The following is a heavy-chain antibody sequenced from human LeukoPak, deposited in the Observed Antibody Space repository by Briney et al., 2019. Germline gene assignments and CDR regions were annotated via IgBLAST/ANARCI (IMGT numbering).Heavy chain of an antibody. CDR3: ARLSSGSYEVWFDP. V-gene: IGHV4-34*01. Sequence: SETLSLTCAVYGGSFSGYYWSWIRQPPGKGLEWIGEINHSGSTNYNPSLKSRVTISVDTSKNQFSLKLSSVTAADTAVYYCARLSSGSYEVWFDPWGQGTLVTVSS. CDR1: GGSFSGYY. J-gene: IGHJ5*02. D-gene: IGHD3-10*01. CDR2: INHSGST.